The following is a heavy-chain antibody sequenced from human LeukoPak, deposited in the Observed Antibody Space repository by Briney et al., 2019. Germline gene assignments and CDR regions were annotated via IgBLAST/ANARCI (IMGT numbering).Heavy chain of an antibody. CDR1: GVSISSDSYY. V-gene: IGHV4-39*01. D-gene: IGHD6-19*01. Sequence: SSETLSLTCTVSGVSISSDSYYWAWIRQPPGKGLEWIASIYYSGSTYYNPSLKSRFTISVDTSRNQFSLKLSSVTAADTAVYYCASLAVAGLSEGYWGQGTLVIVSS. CDR2: IYYSGST. CDR3: ASLAVAGLSEGY. J-gene: IGHJ4*02.